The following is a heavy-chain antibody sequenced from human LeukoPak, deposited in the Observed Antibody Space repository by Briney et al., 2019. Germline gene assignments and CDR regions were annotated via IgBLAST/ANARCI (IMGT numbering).Heavy chain of an antibody. CDR2: SGTDGDT. CDR1: GFSFSSTA. CDR3: AKKTPGTYPFDY. V-gene: IGHV3-23*01. Sequence: PPGGSLRLSCAASGFSFSSTAMNWVRQAPGKGLEWVSASGTDGDTYYADSVQGRFTISRDNSGNTLYLQMTSLRSDDTAVYYCAKKTPGTYPFDYWGQGTLVTVSP. D-gene: IGHD6-13*01. J-gene: IGHJ4*02.